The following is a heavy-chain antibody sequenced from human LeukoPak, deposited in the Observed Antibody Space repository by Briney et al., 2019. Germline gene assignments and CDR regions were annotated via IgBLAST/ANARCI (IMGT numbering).Heavy chain of an antibody. CDR3: ARGYGSGSYYKGGY. J-gene: IGHJ4*02. V-gene: IGHV3-21*01. Sequence: GGSLRLYCAASGFTFSSYSMNWVRQAPGKGLEWVSSISSSSSYIYYADSVKGRFTISRDNAKNSLYLQMNSLRAEDTAVYYCARGYGSGSYYKGGYWGQGTLVTVSS. CDR2: ISSSSSYI. CDR1: GFTFSSYS. D-gene: IGHD3-10*01.